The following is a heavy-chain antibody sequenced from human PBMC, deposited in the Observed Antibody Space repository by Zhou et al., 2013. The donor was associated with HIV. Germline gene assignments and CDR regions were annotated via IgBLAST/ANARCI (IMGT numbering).Heavy chain of an antibody. D-gene: IGHD2-21*01. CDR2: IIPIFGTA. CDR3: AGQYCGGDCYPEPDHYFDY. Sequence: QVQLVQSGAEVKKPGSSVKVSCKASGGTFSSYAISWVRQAPGQGLEWMGGIIPIFGTANYAQKFQGRVTITTDESTSTAYMELSSLRSEDTAVYYCAGQYCGGDCYPEPDHYFDYWGQGTLVTVSS. J-gene: IGHJ4*02. CDR1: GGTFSSYA. V-gene: IGHV1-69*05.